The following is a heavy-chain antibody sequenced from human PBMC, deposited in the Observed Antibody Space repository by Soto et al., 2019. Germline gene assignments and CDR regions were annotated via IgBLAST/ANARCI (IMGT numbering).Heavy chain of an antibody. CDR1: GFTFSSYS. Sequence: EVQLVESGGGLVKPGGSLRLSCAASGFTFSSYSMNWVRQAPGKGLEWVSSISSDSSYIYYADSVKGRFTISRDNAKNSLYLQMNSLRAEDTAVYYCARGPDYYASSGDLDVWGQGTTVTVSS. CDR3: ARGPDYYASSGDLDV. J-gene: IGHJ6*02. CDR2: ISSDSSYI. D-gene: IGHD3-22*01. V-gene: IGHV3-21*01.